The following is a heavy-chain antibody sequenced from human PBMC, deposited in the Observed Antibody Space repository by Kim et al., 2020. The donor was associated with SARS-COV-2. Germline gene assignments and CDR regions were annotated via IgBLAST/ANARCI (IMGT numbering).Heavy chain of an antibody. CDR2: IIPIFGTA. V-gene: IGHV1-69*13. J-gene: IGHJ6*02. D-gene: IGHD2-2*01. CDR3: ARKKIVVVPAAMDYYYGMDV. Sequence: SVKVSCKASGGTFSSYAISWVRQAPGQGLEWMGGIIPIFGTANYAQKFQGRVTITADESTSTAYMELSSLRSEDTAVYYCARKKIVVVPAAMDYYYGMDVWGQGTTVTVSS. CDR1: GGTFSSYA.